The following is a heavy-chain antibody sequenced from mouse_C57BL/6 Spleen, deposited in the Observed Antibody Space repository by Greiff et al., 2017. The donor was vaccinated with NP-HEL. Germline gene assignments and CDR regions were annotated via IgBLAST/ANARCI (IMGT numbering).Heavy chain of an antibody. CDR3: SNWERFAY. Sequence: VQLQQSGAELVRPGASVKLSCTASGFNIKDDYMHWVKQRPEQGLEWIGWIDPENGDTEYASKFQGKATITADTSSNTAYLQLSSLTSEDTAVYYCSNWERFAYWGQGTLVTVSA. D-gene: IGHD4-1*02. CDR2: IDPENGDT. CDR1: GFNIKDDY. V-gene: IGHV14-4*01. J-gene: IGHJ3*01.